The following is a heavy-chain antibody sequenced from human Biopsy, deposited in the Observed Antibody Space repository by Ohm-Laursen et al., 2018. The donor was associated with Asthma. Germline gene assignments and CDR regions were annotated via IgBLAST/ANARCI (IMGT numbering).Heavy chain of an antibody. Sequence: VASVKVSCKTSGYTFNSAGITWVRQAPGQGLEWMGWISVYNGNTKVAQKLQDRVTMITDTSTSTAYMELRSLRSDDTAVYFCARAVDYSHYYGIDLWGQGTTVTVS. D-gene: IGHD3-10*01. CDR3: ARAVDYSHYYGIDL. CDR1: GYTFNSAG. J-gene: IGHJ6*02. V-gene: IGHV1-18*01. CDR2: ISVYNGNT.